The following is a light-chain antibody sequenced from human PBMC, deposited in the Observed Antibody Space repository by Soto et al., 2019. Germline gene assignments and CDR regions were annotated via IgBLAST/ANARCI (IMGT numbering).Light chain of an antibody. V-gene: IGLV2-14*01. CDR1: SSDIGGHDY. CDR2: EVS. CDR3: SSYRRSSTLV. J-gene: IGLJ2*01. Sequence: QSALTQPASVSGSPGQSITISCTGTSSDIGGHDYVSWYQQHPGKAPKLIIYEVSNRPSGVSNRFSGSKSGNTASLTISGLQAEDGADYYCSSYRRSSTLVFGGGTKLTVL.